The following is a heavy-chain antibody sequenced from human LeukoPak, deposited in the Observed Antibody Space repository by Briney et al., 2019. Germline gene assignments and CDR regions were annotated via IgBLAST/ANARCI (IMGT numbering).Heavy chain of an antibody. CDR3: ARVSDYYYDSSGSRDAFDI. CDR1: GYSFTSYW. CDR2: IYPGDSDT. V-gene: IGHV5-51*01. J-gene: IGHJ3*02. D-gene: IGHD3-22*01. Sequence: GESLNIPCKGSGYSFTSYWIGWVRQMPGKGLEWMGIIYPGDSDTRYSPSFQGQVTISADKSISTAYLQWSSLKASDTAMYYCARVSDYYYDSSGSRDAFDIWGQGTMVTVSS.